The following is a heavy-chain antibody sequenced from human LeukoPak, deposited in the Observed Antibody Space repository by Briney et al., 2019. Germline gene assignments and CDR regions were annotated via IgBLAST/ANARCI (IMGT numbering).Heavy chain of an antibody. Sequence: SETLSLTCTVSGGSISSYYWSWIRQPPGKGLEWIGYIYYSGSTNYNPSLKSRVTISVDTSKNQFSLKLSSVTAADTAVYYCARDHGGSYYGPFAFDIWGQGTMVTVSS. CDR3: ARDHGGSYYGPFAFDI. CDR1: GGSISSYY. CDR2: IYYSGST. V-gene: IGHV4-59*01. J-gene: IGHJ3*02. D-gene: IGHD1-26*01.